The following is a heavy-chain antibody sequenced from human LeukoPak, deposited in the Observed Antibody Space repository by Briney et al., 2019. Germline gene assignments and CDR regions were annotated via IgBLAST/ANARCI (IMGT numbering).Heavy chain of an antibody. CDR3: GRLSGPAAAIEY. V-gene: IGHV5-51*01. CDR1: GYSFAAYW. CDR2: IHPGDSET. J-gene: IGHJ4*02. D-gene: IGHD6-13*01. Sequence: GESLKISCKGPGYSFAAYWIGWVRQMPGKGLEWMGIIHPGDSETRYNPSFEGQVTISADRSISTAYLQWNSLKASDTAMYYCGRLSGPAAAIEYWGQGTLVTVSS.